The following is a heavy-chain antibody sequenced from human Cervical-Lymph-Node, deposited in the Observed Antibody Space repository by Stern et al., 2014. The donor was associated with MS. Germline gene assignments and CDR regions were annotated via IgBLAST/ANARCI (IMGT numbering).Heavy chain of an antibody. Sequence: VQLVHSGGGLVQPGGSPRLSCEASVSTFSRYWMHWVRQVPGKGLVWVSSIYAYGGRKAYADSVSGRFTLSKNNSRDTMYPTLNNLRVEDTALYYCIRELAGVSSYWGQGALVTVSS. V-gene: IGHV3-74*03. CDR1: VSTFSRYW. CDR3: IRELAGVSSY. J-gene: IGHJ4*02. CDR2: IYAYGGRK. D-gene: IGHD5/OR15-5a*01.